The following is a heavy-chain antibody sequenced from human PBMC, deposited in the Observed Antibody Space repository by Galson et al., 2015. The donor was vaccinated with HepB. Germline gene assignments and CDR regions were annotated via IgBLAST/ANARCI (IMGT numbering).Heavy chain of an antibody. Sequence: VKVSCKVSGYTFTDYYMHWVQQAPGKGLEWMGLVDPEDGETIYAEKFQGRVTITADTSTDTAYMELSSLRSEDTAVYYCATDLAGAGAVATDYWGQGALVTVSS. J-gene: IGHJ4*02. CDR1: GYTFTDYY. V-gene: IGHV1-69-2*01. CDR2: VDPEDGET. CDR3: ATDLAGAGAVATDY. D-gene: IGHD5-12*01.